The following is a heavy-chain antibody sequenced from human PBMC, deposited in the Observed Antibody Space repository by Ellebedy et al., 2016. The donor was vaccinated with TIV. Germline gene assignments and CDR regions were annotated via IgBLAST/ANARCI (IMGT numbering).Heavy chain of an antibody. D-gene: IGHD3-22*01. CDR2: ISHTSSRT. CDR3: AKGRGGGSDTSAPRYYFDY. Sequence: GESLKISCAASGFTFNNYAMSWVRQAPGKGLEWVSTISHTSSRTYYANSVEGRFIISRDNSKRTLYLQMNSLRAEDTAVYYCAKGRGGGSDTSAPRYYFDYWGLGTLVTVSS. J-gene: IGHJ4*02. CDR1: GFTFNNYA. V-gene: IGHV3-23*01.